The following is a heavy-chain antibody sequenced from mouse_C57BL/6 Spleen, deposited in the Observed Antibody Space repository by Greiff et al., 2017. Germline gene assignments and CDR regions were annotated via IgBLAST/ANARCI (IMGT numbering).Heavy chain of an antibody. CDR1: GYTFTSYW. CDR3: ARSPLRQYYFDY. CDR2: IHPNSGST. J-gene: IGHJ2*01. D-gene: IGHD1-1*01. Sequence: VQLQQSGAELVKPGASVKLSCKASGYTFTSYWMHWVKQRPGQGLEWIGMIHPNSGSTNYNEKFKSKATLTVDKSSSTAYMQLSGLTSEDSAVYYGARSPLRQYYFDYWGQGTTLTVSS. V-gene: IGHV1-64*01.